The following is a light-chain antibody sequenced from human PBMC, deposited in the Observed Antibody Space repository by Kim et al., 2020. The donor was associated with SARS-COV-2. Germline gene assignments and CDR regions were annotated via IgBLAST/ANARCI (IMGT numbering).Light chain of an antibody. CDR3: KEDYNLRT. J-gene: IGKJ1*01. CDR1: QSVTSSY. Sequence: ERATPAGRASQSVTSSYLAWYQQKPGQAPTLLIYGASARATGIPARLSGGVGGTDFTLTISRLQPDDCAVYYCKEDYNLRTFGEGSTVDIK. CDR2: GAS. V-gene: IGKV3D-7*01.